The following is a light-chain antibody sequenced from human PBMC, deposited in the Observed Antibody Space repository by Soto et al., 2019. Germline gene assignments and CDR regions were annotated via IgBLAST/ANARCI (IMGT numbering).Light chain of an antibody. CDR1: QSVTSN. J-gene: IGKJ3*01. Sequence: IVLTQSPATLSVSPGERATLSCRASQSVTSNLAWYQQKPGQAPRLLIYGASTRATGIPARFSGSGSGTDFTLTISSLQSEDFAFYYCQQYNDLPFTFGPGTKVDIK. V-gene: IGKV3-15*01. CDR2: GAS. CDR3: QQYNDLPFT.